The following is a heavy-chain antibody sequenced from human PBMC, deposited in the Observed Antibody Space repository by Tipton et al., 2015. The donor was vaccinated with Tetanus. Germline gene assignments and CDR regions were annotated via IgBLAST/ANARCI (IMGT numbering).Heavy chain of an antibody. V-gene: IGHV3-15*01. J-gene: IGHJ6*01. D-gene: IGHD3-16*02. CDR3: TTGMITFGGVVVPGNRLTSPCCCYGRGV. Sequence: SLRLSCAASGFTFSNAWMSWVRQAPGKGLEWVGRIKSKTDGGTTDYAAPVKGRFTISRDDSKNTLYLQMNSLKTEDTAVYYCTTGMITFGGVVVPGNRLTSPCCCYGRGVWGQGAAVTVSS. CDR1: GFTFSNAW. CDR2: IKSKTDGGTT.